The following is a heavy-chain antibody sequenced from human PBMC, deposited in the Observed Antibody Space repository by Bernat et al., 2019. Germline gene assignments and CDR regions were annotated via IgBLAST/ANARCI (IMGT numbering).Heavy chain of an antibody. V-gene: IGHV4-61*01. J-gene: IGHJ2*01. Sequence: QVQLQESGPGLVKPSETLSLTCTVSGDSVNSGSCYWSWIRQPPGKGLEWIGYVSYRGSTNYNPSLKNRVTISADTSKNQFSLKLSYVTAADTAVYYWARDNGIVGAAWYFDLWGRGTLVSVSS. CDR2: VSYRGST. D-gene: IGHD1-26*01. CDR3: ARDNGIVGAAWYFDL. CDR1: GDSVNSGSCY.